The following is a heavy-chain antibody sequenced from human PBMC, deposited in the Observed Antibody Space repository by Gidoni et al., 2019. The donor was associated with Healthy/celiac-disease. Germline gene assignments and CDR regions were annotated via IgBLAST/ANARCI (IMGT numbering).Heavy chain of an antibody. CDR3: AKAEHQHYYDSSGLYYYYYYGMDV. V-gene: IGHV3-30*18. J-gene: IGHJ6*02. Sequence: QVQLVESGGGVVQPGRSLRLPCAASGFTFSSYGMHWVRQAPGKGLEWVAVISYDGSNKYYADSVKGRFTISRDNSKNTLYLQMNSLRAEDTAVYYCAKAEHQHYYDSSGLYYYYYYGMDVWGQGTTVTVSS. CDR1: GFTFSSYG. CDR2: ISYDGSNK. D-gene: IGHD3-22*01.